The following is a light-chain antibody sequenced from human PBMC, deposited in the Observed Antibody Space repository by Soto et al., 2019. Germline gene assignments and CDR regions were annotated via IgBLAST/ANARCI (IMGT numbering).Light chain of an antibody. CDR1: QTVSSNY. J-gene: IGKJ5*01. V-gene: IGKV3-20*01. CDR2: GAS. Sequence: EIILTQSPDTLSLSPGERATLYCRASQTVSSNYLAWCQQRPGQAPRLLIYGASTRAAGIPDRFSGSGSGTDFTLTITRLEPEDSAVYFCQQYTGPPTTFGQGTRLEI. CDR3: QQYTGPPTT.